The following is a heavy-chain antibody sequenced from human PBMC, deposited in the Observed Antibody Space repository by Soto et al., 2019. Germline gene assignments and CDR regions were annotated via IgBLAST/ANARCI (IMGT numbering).Heavy chain of an antibody. V-gene: IGHV3-11*01. Sequence: PGGSLRLSCTASGFTFNDYYMNWFRQAPGKGLEWISYISNTGTTIYYADSVKGRFTIPRDTSKNSLFLRMNSLRGEDTALYYCARAHCSRSNCYPRWYFDLWGRGTLVTVSS. CDR2: ISNTGTTI. CDR3: ARAHCSRSNCYPRWYFDL. D-gene: IGHD2-2*01. J-gene: IGHJ2*01. CDR1: GFTFNDYY.